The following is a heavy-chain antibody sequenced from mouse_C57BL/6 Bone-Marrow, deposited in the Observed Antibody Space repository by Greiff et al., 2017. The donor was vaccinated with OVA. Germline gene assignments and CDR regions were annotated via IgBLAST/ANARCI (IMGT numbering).Heavy chain of an antibody. V-gene: IGHV1-50*01. D-gene: IGHD1-1*01. Sequence: QVQLKQPGAELVKPGASVKLSCKASGYTFTSYWMQWVKQRPGQGLEWIGESDPSDSYTNYNQKFKGKATLTVDTSSSTAYMQLSSLTSEDSAVYYCASITTVVEGYLDVWGKGTTVTVSA. CDR3: ASITTVVEGYLDV. J-gene: IGHJ1*03. CDR2: SDPSDSYT. CDR1: GYTFTSYW.